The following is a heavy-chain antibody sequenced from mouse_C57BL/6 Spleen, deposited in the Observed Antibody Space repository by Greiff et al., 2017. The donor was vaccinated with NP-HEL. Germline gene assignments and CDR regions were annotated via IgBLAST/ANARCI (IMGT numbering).Heavy chain of an antibody. J-gene: IGHJ2*01. D-gene: IGHD1-1*01. CDR1: GYSITSGYY. CDR3: ARDYYGSSYGY. V-gene: IGHV3-6*01. Sequence: EVKLMESGPGLVKPSQSLSLTCSVTGYSITSGYYWNWIRQFPGNKLEWIGYISYDGSNNYNPSLKNRISITRDTSKNQFFLKLNSVTTEDTATYYCARDYYGSSYGYWGQGTTLTVSS. CDR2: ISYDGSN.